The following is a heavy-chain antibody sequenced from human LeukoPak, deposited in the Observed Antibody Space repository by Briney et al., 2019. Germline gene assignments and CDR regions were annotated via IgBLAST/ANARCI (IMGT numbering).Heavy chain of an antibody. CDR3: ARGYSSSSGYFDY. J-gene: IGHJ4*02. V-gene: IGHV4-39*07. CDR1: GGSISSGSYY. Sequence: SETLSLTCTVSGGSISSGSYYWSWIRQPPGKGLEWIGSIYHSGSTYYNPSLKSRVTISVDTSKNQFSLKLSSVTAADTAVYYCARGYSSSSGYFDYWGQGTLVTVSS. CDR2: IYHSGST. D-gene: IGHD6-6*01.